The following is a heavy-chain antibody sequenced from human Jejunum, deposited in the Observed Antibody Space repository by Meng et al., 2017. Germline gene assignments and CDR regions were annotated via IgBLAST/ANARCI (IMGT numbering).Heavy chain of an antibody. Sequence: GESLKISCAASGFTFSDYWMSWVRQAPGKGLEWVASIYRDGSEINYVDSVKGRFTISRDNAKKSLYLQMTSLGAEDTTVYYCARRQAWGQGTLVTVSS. J-gene: IGHJ5*01. CDR1: GFTFSDYW. V-gene: IGHV3-7*01. CDR2: IYRDGSEI. CDR3: ARRQA.